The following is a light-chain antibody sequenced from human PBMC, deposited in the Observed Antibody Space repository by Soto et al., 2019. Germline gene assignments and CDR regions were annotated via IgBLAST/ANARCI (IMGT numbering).Light chain of an antibody. CDR2: SNN. CDR1: SSNIGSNT. V-gene: IGLV1-44*01. CDR3: AAWDDSLNGPGV. J-gene: IGLJ3*02. Sequence: QPVLTQPPSASGTPGQRVTISCSGSSSNIGSNTVNWYQQLPGTAPKLLISSNNQRPSGVPDRFSGSKSGTSASLAISGLQSEDEADYYCAAWDDSLNGPGVFGGGTKLTVL.